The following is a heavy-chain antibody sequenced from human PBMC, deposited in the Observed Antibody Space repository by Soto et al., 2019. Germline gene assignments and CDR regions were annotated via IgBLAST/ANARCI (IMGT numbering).Heavy chain of an antibody. V-gene: IGHV3-33*03. CDR1: GFTFSSYG. D-gene: IGHD1-20*01. J-gene: IGHJ4*02. CDR2: IWNDGSNK. Sequence: QVQLVESGGGVVQPGGSLRLYCTASGFTFSSYGMHWVRQAPGKGLEWVAVIWNDGSNKLYPDSVKGRFTISRDNSKSTLFLQMNSLRAEDTSVYYCATSNWNFFDYWGQGTLVTVSS. CDR3: ATSNWNFFDY.